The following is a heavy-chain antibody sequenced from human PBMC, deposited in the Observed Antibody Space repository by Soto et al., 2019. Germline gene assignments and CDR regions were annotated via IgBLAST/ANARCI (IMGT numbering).Heavy chain of an antibody. CDR2: INAGNGNT. CDR1: GYTFTSYA. J-gene: IGHJ4*02. CDR3: ARTIVVVPAGIGY. D-gene: IGHD2-2*01. Sequence: ASVKVSCKESGYTFTSYARHWARQAPGQRLEWMGWINAGNGNTKYSQKFQGRVTITRDTSASTAYMELSSLRSEDTAVYYCARTIVVVPAGIGYWGQGTLVTVSS. V-gene: IGHV1-3*01.